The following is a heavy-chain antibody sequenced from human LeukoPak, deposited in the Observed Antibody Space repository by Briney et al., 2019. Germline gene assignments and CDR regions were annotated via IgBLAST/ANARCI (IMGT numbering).Heavy chain of an antibody. D-gene: IGHD3-10*01. Sequence: GGSLRLSCASSGFTFSSYALSWVRQAPGKGLEWVANIKQDGSEKYYVDSVKGRFTISRDNAKNSLYLQMNSLRAEDTAVYYCDRVSLKVLWANDVGSRSYISAKAFGSWGQGTMVTVSS. V-gene: IGHV3-7*04. J-gene: IGHJ3*02. CDR2: IKQDGSEK. CDR1: GFTFSSYA. CDR3: DRVSLKVLWANDVGSRSYISAKAFGS.